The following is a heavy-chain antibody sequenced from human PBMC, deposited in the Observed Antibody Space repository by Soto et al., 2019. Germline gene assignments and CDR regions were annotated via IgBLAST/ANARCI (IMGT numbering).Heavy chain of an antibody. V-gene: IGHV1-3*01. CDR1: GYTFTSYA. J-gene: IGHJ4*02. CDR3: ARGYCSGGSCYSVDY. Sequence: ASVKVSCKASGYTFTSYAMHWVRQAPGQRLEWMGWINAGNGNTKYSQKFQGRVTITRDTSASTAYMELSSLRSEDTAVYYCARGYCSGGSCYSVDYWGQGTLVTVLL. D-gene: IGHD2-15*01. CDR2: INAGNGNT.